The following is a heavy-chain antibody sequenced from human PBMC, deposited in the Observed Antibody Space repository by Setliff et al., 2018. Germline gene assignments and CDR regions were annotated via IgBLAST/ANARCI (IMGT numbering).Heavy chain of an antibody. CDR1: GGSISSYY. D-gene: IGHD3-16*01. J-gene: IGHJ3*02. Sequence: SETLSLTCTVSGGSISSYYWSWMRQPPGKGLEWIGYMYISGITNSNPSLKSRVTMSLDTSRNQFSLKLSSVTAADTAVYYCAKIKTGGGSFDIWGQGTMVTVSS. CDR2: MYISGIT. V-gene: IGHV4-4*08. CDR3: AKIKTGGGSFDI.